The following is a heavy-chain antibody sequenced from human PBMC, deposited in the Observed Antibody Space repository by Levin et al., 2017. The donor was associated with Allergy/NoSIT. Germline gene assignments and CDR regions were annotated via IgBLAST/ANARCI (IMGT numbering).Heavy chain of an antibody. CDR2: INPSGGST. CDR1: GYTFTSYY. D-gene: IGHD2-15*01. J-gene: IGHJ3*02. Sequence: GASVKVSCKASGYTFTSYYMHWVRQAPGQGLEWMGIINPSGGSTSYAQKFQGRVTMTRDTSTSTVYMELSSLRSEDTAVYYCASPRPDEQGYCSGGSCYIDAFDSWGQGTMVTVSS. V-gene: IGHV1-46*01. CDR3: ASPRPDEQGYCSGGSCYIDAFDS.